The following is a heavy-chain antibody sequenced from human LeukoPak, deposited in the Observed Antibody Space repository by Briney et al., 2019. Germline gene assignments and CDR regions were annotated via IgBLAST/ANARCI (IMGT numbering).Heavy chain of an antibody. CDR3: AKDRRYSYASLLDY. D-gene: IGHD5-18*01. CDR1: GFTFSSYG. J-gene: IGHJ4*02. Sequence: GGSLRLSCAASGFTFSSYGMHWVRQAPGKGLEWVAVISYDGSNKYYADSVKGRFTISRDNSKNTLYLQMNSLRAEDTAVYYCAKDRRYSYASLLDYWGQGTLVTVSS. CDR2: ISYDGSNK. V-gene: IGHV3-30*18.